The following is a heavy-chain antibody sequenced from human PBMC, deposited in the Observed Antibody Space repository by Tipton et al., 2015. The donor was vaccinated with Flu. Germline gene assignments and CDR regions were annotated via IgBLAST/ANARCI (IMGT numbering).Heavy chain of an antibody. CDR1: GGSFSGYY. V-gene: IGHV4-59*04. J-gene: IGHJ5*02. CDR2: IYYSGST. CDR3: ARLPYYDFWSGYLT. D-gene: IGHD3-3*01. Sequence: TLSLTCAVYGGSFSGYYWSWIRQPPGKGLEWIGYIYYSGSTYYNPSLKSRVTISVDTSKNQFSLKLSSVTAADTAVYYCARLPYYDFWSGYLTWGQGTLVTVSS.